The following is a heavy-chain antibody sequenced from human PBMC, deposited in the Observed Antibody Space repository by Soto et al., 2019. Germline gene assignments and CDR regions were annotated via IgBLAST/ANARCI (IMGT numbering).Heavy chain of an antibody. CDR3: ARHFVAVVIKGWGY. J-gene: IGHJ4*02. CDR2: TYYNGNA. Sequence: LSETLSLTCNVSGGSIDRSNYYWDWLRQPPGKGLEWIGTTYYNGNAYYNPSLRSRVSMSVDTSKNQFSLKLISVTAADTAVYYCARHFVAVVIKGWGYWGQGKLVTVSS. D-gene: IGHD3-10*01. CDR1: GGSIDRSNYY. V-gene: IGHV4-39*01.